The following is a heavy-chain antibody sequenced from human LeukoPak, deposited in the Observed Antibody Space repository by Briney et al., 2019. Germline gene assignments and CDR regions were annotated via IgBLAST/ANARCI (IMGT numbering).Heavy chain of an antibody. CDR3: ARGPFWSGYFDY. Sequence: GGSLRLSCAASGFTFSSYGMNWVRQAPGKGLEWVSSISSSSSYIYYADSVKGRFTISRDNAKNSLYLQMNSLRAEDTAVYYCARGPFWSGYFDYWGQGTLVTVSS. V-gene: IGHV3-21*01. CDR2: ISSSSSYI. CDR1: GFTFSSYG. D-gene: IGHD3-3*01. J-gene: IGHJ4*02.